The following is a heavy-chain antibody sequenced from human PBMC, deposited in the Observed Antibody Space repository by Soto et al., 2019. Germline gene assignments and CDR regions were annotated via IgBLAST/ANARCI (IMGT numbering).Heavy chain of an antibody. CDR2: VNPILSMS. Sequence: QVQLVQSGAEVKRPGSSVKVSCKASGDTFNFYSINWVRQAPGVGLEWVGRVNPILSMSNYAQRFQGRVTMTADMSTSTAYMELRSLRSEDTAIYYCASSYGSGYRAFDYWGQGALVTVSS. D-gene: IGHD3-10*01. J-gene: IGHJ4*02. V-gene: IGHV1-69*02. CDR1: GDTFNFYS. CDR3: ASSYGSGYRAFDY.